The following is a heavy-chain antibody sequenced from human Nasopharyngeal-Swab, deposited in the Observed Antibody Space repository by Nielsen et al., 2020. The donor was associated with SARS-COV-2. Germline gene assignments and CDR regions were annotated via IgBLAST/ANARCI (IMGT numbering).Heavy chain of an antibody. Sequence: GESLKISCAASGFTFSSYWMHWVRQAPGKGPVWVSRINSDGSSTSYADSVKGRFTISRDNAKNTLYLQMNSLRAEDTAVYYCARGRRSFPTDYWGQGTLVTVSS. D-gene: IGHD1-1*01. V-gene: IGHV3-74*01. CDR3: ARGRRSFPTDY. J-gene: IGHJ4*02. CDR2: INSDGSST. CDR1: GFTFSSYW.